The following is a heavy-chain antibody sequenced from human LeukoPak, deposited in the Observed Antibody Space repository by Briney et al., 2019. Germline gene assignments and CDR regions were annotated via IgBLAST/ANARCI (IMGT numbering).Heavy chain of an antibody. CDR1: GYTFTSYG. CDR2: ISAYNGNT. V-gene: IGHV1-18*01. D-gene: IGHD6-19*01. Sequence: GAPVKVSCKASGYTFTSYGISWVRQAPGQGLEWMGWISAYNGNTNYAQKVQGRVTMTTDTSTTTVYMELRSLRSDDTAVYYCARGRAVAGTVNDYWGQGTLVTVSS. CDR3: ARGRAVAGTVNDY. J-gene: IGHJ4*02.